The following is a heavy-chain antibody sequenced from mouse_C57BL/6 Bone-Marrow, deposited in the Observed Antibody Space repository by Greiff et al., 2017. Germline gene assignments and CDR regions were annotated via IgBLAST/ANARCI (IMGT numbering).Heavy chain of an antibody. CDR3: ARPGSIPYAMDY. CDR1: GYTFTSYW. CDR2: IDPSDSYT. V-gene: IGHV1-50*01. D-gene: IGHD1-1*01. Sequence: QVQLQQSGAELVKPGASVKLSCKASGYTFTSYWMQWVNQRPGQGLEWIGEIDPSDSYTNYNQKFKGKATLTVDTSSSTAYMQLSSLTSEDSAVYYCARPGSIPYAMDYWGQGTSVTVSS. J-gene: IGHJ4*01.